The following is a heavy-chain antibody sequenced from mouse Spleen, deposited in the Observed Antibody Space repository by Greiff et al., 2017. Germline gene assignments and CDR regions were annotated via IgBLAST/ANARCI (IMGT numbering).Heavy chain of an antibody. CDR2: ISGGGSYT. J-gene: IGHJ3*01. Sequence: EVKLEESGGGLVKPGGSLKLSCAASGFTFSSYGMSWVRQTPEKRLEWVATISGGGSYTYYPDSVKGRFTISRDNAKNNLYLQMSSLRSEDTALYYCARHEFTTALYAYWGQGTLVTVSA. CDR1: GFTFSSYG. CDR3: ARHEFTTALYAY. D-gene: IGHD1-2*01. V-gene: IGHV5-9-2*01.